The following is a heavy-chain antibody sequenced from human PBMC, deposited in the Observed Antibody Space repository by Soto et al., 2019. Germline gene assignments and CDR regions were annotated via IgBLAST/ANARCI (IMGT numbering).Heavy chain of an antibody. J-gene: IGHJ4*02. CDR1: GYTFSSYS. CDR3: ARNTLRLDY. Sequence: ASVNVSCKSSGYTFSSYSIHWVRQAPGQSLEWMGWINVGNGKTEYSQKFQGRVTITRDTSANTAYMELSSLRSEDTAVYYCARNTLRLDYWGQGTLVTVSS. CDR2: INVGNGKT. D-gene: IGHD5-12*01. V-gene: IGHV1-3*01.